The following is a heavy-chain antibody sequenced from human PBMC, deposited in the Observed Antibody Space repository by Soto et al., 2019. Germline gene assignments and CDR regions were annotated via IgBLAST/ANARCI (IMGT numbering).Heavy chain of an antibody. J-gene: IGHJ3*02. CDR2: IGSVGGDT. D-gene: IGHD2-2*02. V-gene: IGHV3-23*01. CDR1: GFTFYSYA. CDR3: VKDRMAYTSVWDPFDI. Sequence: EVQLLESGGGLVQPGGSLRLSCAASGFTFYSYAMSWVRQAPGKGLEWVSTIGSVGGDTYYADSVKGRFTISRDDSKNTLRLQMNSLRAEITAVYYCVKDRMAYTSVWDPFDIWGQGTMVTVSS.